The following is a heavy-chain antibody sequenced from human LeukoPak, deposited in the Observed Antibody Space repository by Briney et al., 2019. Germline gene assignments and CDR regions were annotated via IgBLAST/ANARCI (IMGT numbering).Heavy chain of an antibody. CDR2: IYYSGST. D-gene: IGHD1-26*01. CDR1: GGSISSSSYY. Sequence: SETLSLTCTVSGGSISSSSYYWGWIRQPPGKGLEWIGSIYYSGSTYYNPSLKSRVTISVDTSKNQFSLKLSSVTAADTAVYYRARDLVGATYYYYYYMDVWGKGTTVTVSS. J-gene: IGHJ6*03. V-gene: IGHV4-39*07. CDR3: ARDLVGATYYYYYYMDV.